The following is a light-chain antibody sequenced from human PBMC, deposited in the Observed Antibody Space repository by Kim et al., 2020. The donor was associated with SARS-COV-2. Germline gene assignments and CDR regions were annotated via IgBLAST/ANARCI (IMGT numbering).Light chain of an antibody. Sequence: CPGERVTLSCRASQSVRNNLAWYQQKSGQPPRLLIYGASTRATGIPARFSGSGSGTEFTLTISSLQSEDFAIFYCQQYNSWPPLTFGGGTKVDIK. V-gene: IGKV3-15*01. CDR3: QQYNSWPPLT. CDR2: GAS. CDR1: QSVRNN. J-gene: IGKJ4*01.